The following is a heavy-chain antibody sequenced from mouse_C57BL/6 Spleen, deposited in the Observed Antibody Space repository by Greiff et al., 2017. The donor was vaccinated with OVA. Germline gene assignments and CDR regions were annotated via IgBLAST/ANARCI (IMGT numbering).Heavy chain of an antibody. CDR3: ARHNGDWGFAY. D-gene: IGHD4-1*02. CDR2: ISNGGGST. CDR1: GFTFSDYY. V-gene: IGHV5-12*01. J-gene: IGHJ3*01. Sequence: EVQLVESGGGLVQPGGSLKLSCAASGFTFSDYYMYWVRQTPEKRLEWVAYISNGGGSTYYPDTVKGRFTISRDNAKNTLYLQMSRLKSEDTAMYYCARHNGDWGFAYWGQGTLVTVSA.